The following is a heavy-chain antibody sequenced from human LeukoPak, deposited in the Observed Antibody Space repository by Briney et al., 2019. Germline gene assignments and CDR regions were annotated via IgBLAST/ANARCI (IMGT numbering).Heavy chain of an antibody. CDR2: ITGSSGGT. CDR1: GSTFSSYA. J-gene: IGHJ3*02. CDR3: AKVGVIGGGAFDI. D-gene: IGHD3-22*01. V-gene: IGHV3-23*01. Sequence: PGGSLRLSCAASGSTFSSYAMSWVRQAPGKGLEWVSAITGSSGGTYYADSVKGRFTISRDNSKNTLSLQMNSLRADDTAIYYCAKVGVIGGGAFDIWGQGTMVTVSS.